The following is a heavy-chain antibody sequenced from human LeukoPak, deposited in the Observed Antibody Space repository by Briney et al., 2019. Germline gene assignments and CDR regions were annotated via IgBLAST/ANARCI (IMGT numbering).Heavy chain of an antibody. CDR3: ARDAYYDFWSGYYYYYMDV. CDR2: IYTSGST. J-gene: IGHJ6*03. D-gene: IGHD3-3*01. V-gene: IGHV4-61*02. CDR1: GGSISSGSYY. Sequence: PSETLSLTCTVSGGSISSGSYYWSWIRQPAGKGLEWIVRIYTSGSTNYNPSLKSRVTISVDTSKNQFSLKLSSVTAADTAVYYCARDAYYDFWSGYYYYYMDVWGKGTTVTVSS.